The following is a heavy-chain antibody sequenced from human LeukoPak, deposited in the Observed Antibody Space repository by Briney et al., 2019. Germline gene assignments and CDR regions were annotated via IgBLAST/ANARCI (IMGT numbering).Heavy chain of an antibody. CDR2: ISSSSTYL. V-gene: IGHV3-21*01. CDR1: GFTFSTYS. Sequence: GGSLRLSCAASGFTFSTYSMNWVRQAPGKGLEWVSSISSSSTYLYYADSVKGRFTISRDNAKNSLYLQMNSLRAEDTAVYYCAELGITMIGGVWGKGTTVTISS. CDR3: AELGITMIGGV. J-gene: IGHJ6*04. D-gene: IGHD3-10*02.